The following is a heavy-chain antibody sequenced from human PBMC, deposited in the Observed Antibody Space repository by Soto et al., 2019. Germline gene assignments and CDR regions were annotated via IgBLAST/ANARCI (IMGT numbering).Heavy chain of an antibody. Sequence: QVQLVESGGGVVQPGRSLRLSCAASGFTFSSYGMHWVRQAPGKGLEWVAVISYDGSNKYYADSVKGRFTISRDNSKNTVYLPMNSLRAEDTGVYYCAKAGSSGYYGAKPATSYYYGMDVWGQGTTVTVSS. CDR3: AKAGSSGYYGAKPATSYYYGMDV. CDR1: GFTFSSYG. V-gene: IGHV3-30*18. CDR2: ISYDGSNK. D-gene: IGHD3-22*01. J-gene: IGHJ6*01.